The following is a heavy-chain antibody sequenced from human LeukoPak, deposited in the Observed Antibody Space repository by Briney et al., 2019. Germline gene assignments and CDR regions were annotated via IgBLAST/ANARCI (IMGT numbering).Heavy chain of an antibody. D-gene: IGHD6-6*01. Sequence: PSETLSLTCTVSGGSISSGGYYWSWIRQHPGKGLEWIGHIYYSGSTYYNPSLKSRVTISVDTSKNQFSLKLSSVTAADTAVYYCAREYSSSLDYWGQGTLVTVSS. CDR1: GGSISSGGYY. CDR2: IYYSGST. V-gene: IGHV4-31*03. J-gene: IGHJ4*02. CDR3: AREYSSSLDY.